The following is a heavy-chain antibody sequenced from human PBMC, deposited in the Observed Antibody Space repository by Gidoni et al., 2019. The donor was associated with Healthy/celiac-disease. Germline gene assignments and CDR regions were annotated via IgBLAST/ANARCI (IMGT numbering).Heavy chain of an antibody. Sequence: EVQLLESGGGLVQPGGSLRLSCAASGFTFSSYAMSWVRQAPGKGLEWVSAIRGSGGSTYYADSVKGRFTISRDNSKNTLYLQMNSLRAEDTAVYYCAKRGDEGNAFDIWGQGTMVTVSS. CDR3: AKRGDEGNAFDI. CDR1: GFTFSSYA. CDR2: IRGSGGST. J-gene: IGHJ3*02. D-gene: IGHD3-16*01. V-gene: IGHV3-23*01.